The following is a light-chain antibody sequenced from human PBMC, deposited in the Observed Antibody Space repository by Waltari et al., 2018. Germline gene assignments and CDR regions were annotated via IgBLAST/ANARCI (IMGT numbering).Light chain of an antibody. CDR1: QSVLYSSNNNNY. V-gene: IGKV4-1*01. Sequence: DIVMTQSPDSLAVSLGERATINCKSSQSVLYSSNNNNYLAWYRQKPGQPPKLLFYWASTRAPGVPDRFSGSGSGTDFTLTISSLQAEDVAVYYCQQYYTTPRTFGQGTTVEIK. CDR3: QQYYTTPRT. CDR2: WAS. J-gene: IGKJ1*01.